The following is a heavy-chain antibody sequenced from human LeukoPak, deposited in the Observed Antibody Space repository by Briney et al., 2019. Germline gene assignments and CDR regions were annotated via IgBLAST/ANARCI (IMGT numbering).Heavy chain of an antibody. Sequence: AGGSLRLSCEVSGFTFSDHYMCWIRQAPGKRLEWVSYISSGSTYTNYADSVEGRFTISRDNAKNSLYLQMNSLRAEDTAVYYCARGDYGGDYFDYWGQGTLVTVSS. CDR3: ARGDYGGDYFDY. J-gene: IGHJ4*02. CDR1: GFTFSDHY. V-gene: IGHV3-11*05. D-gene: IGHD4-23*01. CDR2: ISSGSTYT.